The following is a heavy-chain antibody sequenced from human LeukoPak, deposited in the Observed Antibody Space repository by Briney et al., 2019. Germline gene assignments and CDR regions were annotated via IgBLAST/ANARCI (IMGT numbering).Heavy chain of an antibody. CDR2: IIPIFGTA. CDR3: ARDSGRGFGELFDY. CDR1: GYTFNIYG. Sequence: ASVKVSCKASGYTFNIYGIIWARQAPGQGLEWMGGIIPIFGTANYAQKFQGRVTITADESTSTAYMELSSLRSEDTAVYYCARDSGRGFGELFDYWGQGTLVTVSS. J-gene: IGHJ4*02. D-gene: IGHD3-10*01. V-gene: IGHV1-69*13.